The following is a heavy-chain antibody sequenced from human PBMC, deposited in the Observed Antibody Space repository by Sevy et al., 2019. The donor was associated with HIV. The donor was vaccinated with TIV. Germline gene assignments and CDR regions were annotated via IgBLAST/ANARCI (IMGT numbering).Heavy chain of an antibody. CDR1: GYTFSGYY. CDR2: INPKSGGT. D-gene: IGHD2-21*02. CDR3: ARGGESLPYCGGDCYPDY. V-gene: IGHV1-2*02. J-gene: IGHJ4*02. Sequence: ASVKVSRKPSGYTFSGYYIHWVRQAPGQGLEWMGWINPKSGGTNYAQKFQGRVTMTRDTSISSAYMELSRLGSDDTAVYYCARGGESLPYCGGDCYPDYWGQGTLVTVSS.